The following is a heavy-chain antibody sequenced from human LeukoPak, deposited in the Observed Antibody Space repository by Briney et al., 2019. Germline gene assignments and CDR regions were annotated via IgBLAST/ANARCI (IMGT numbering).Heavy chain of an antibody. Sequence: PGGSLRLSCAASGFTFSGSAMHWVRQASGKGLEWVGRIRSKANSYATAYAASVKGRFTISRDDSKNTAYLQMNSLKTEDTAVYYCARGQRMIVYWGQGTLVTVSS. CDR1: GFTFSGSA. J-gene: IGHJ4*02. CDR3: ARGQRMIVY. CDR2: IRSKANSYAT. V-gene: IGHV3-73*01. D-gene: IGHD3-22*01.